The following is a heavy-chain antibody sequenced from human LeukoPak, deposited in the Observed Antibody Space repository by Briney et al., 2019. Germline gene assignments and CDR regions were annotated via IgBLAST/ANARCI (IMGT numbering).Heavy chain of an antibody. J-gene: IGHJ6*02. CDR3: ARDIASVRMDV. D-gene: IGHD2-21*01. V-gene: IGHV3-53*01. CDR1: GLTGSHNY. CDR2: IHTSGDT. Sequence: GGSLRLSCAASGLTGSHNYVSWVRQAPGKGLEWVSAIHTSGDTCYADSVKGRFTISRDNSRNMLYLQVSSLRAEDTAVYYCARDIASVRMDVWGQGTTVIVSS.